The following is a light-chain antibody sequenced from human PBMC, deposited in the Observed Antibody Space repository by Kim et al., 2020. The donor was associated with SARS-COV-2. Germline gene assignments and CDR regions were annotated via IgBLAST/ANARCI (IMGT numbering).Light chain of an antibody. CDR2: DVS. V-gene: IGLV2-14*03. Sequence: QSALTQPASVSGSPGQSITISCTGTSSGVGGYNYVSWYQQHPGKAPKLVIYDVSVRPSGVSNRFSASKSGNTASLTISGLQAEDESDYYCSSYRSTNTWVFGGGTQLTVL. CDR1: SSGVGGYNY. CDR3: SSYRSTNTWV. J-gene: IGLJ3*02.